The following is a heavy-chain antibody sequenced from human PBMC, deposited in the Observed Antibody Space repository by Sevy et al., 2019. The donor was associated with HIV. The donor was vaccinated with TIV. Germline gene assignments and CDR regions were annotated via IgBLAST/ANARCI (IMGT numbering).Heavy chain of an antibody. CDR3: ARGGNYDSSGYLDY. Sequence: SETLSLTCAVYGGSFSGYYWGWIRQPPGKGLEWIGEINHSGSTNYNPSLKSRVTISVDTSKNQFSLKLSSVTAADTAVYYCARGGNYDSSGYLDYWGQGTLVTVSS. CDR2: INHSGST. CDR1: GGSFSGYY. V-gene: IGHV4-34*01. J-gene: IGHJ4*02. D-gene: IGHD3-22*01.